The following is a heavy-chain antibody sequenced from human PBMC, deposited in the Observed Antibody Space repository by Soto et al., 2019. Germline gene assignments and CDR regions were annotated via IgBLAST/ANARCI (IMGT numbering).Heavy chain of an antibody. CDR3: TASGSDSFVDY. Sequence: PGGSLRLACATSGFTFCGSAMHWVRQASGKGLEWVGRIRSKTNSYATAYAASVTGRFTISRDDSKNTAYLQMNSLKTEDTAVYYCTASGSDSFVDYWGQGTLVTVSS. CDR1: GFTFCGSA. D-gene: IGHD5-12*01. V-gene: IGHV3-73*01. CDR2: IRSKTNSYAT. J-gene: IGHJ4*02.